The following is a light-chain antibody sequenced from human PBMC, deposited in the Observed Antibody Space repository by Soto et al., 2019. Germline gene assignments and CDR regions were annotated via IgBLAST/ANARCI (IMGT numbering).Light chain of an antibody. CDR1: TSNIGSNA. CDR3: ATWDDSLKGWV. J-gene: IGLJ3*02. Sequence: QSVLTQPPSASGTPGQRVTISCSGSTSNIGSNAVDWYQQLPGTAPKVLIYSTTQRPSGVPDRIFGARSGTSASLAISGLQAEDEADYYGATWDDSLKGWVFGGGTKLTVL. CDR2: STT. V-gene: IGLV1-44*01.